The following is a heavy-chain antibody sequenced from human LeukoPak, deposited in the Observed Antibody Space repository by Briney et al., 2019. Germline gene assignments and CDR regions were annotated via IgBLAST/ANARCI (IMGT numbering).Heavy chain of an antibody. CDR2: ISSSSSYI. CDR1: GFTFSSYS. CDR3: ARDGPRIVVVPAAPSDAFDI. D-gene: IGHD2-2*01. J-gene: IGHJ3*02. Sequence: GGSLRLSCAASGFTFSSYSMNWVRQAPGKGLEWVSSISSSSSYIYYADSVKGRFTISRDNAKNSLYLQMNSLRAEDTAVYYCARDGPRIVVVPAAPSDAFDIWGQGTMVTVSS. V-gene: IGHV3-21*01.